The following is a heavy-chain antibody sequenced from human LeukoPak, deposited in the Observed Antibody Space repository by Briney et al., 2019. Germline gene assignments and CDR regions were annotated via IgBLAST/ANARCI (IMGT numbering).Heavy chain of an antibody. CDR3: ATDGNWARFEN. J-gene: IGHJ4*02. CDR2: ITCSGGTT. D-gene: IGHD7-27*01. CDR1: GFAFSNYG. Sequence: GGTLRLSCAASGFAFSNYGMNWVRQAPGKGLEWVSDITCSGGTTYYADSVKGRFTISRDNSKNTLYLQINSPRGKDAGAYYCATDGNWARFENWGQGPLVTVFS. V-gene: IGHV3-23*01.